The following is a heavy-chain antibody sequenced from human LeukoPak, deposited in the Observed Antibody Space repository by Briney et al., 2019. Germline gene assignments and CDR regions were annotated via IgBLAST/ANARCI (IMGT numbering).Heavy chain of an antibody. J-gene: IGHJ6*03. V-gene: IGHV3-21*01. CDR1: GFTFSSYS. CDR2: ISSSSYI. CDR3: ARDNTYYYMDV. Sequence: GGSLRLSCAASGFTFSSYSMNWVRQAPGKGLEWVSSISSSSYIYYADSVKGRFTISRDTAKNPLYLQMNSLRAEDTAVYYCARDNTYYYMDVWGKGTTVTVSS.